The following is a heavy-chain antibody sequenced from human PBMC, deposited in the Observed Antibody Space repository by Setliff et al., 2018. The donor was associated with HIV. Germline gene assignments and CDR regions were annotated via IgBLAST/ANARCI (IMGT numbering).Heavy chain of an antibody. V-gene: IGHV1-3*01. CDR3: ARVRCSGANCFNWFDF. CDR1: GYSFSNFA. J-gene: IGHJ5*01. Sequence: ASVKVSCKASGYSFSNFAIHWVRQAPGQRLEWLGWINAGSGNTRYSQKFQDRLTITRDTSARTAYMELGSLKSEDTAVYYCARVRCSGANCFNWFDFWGQGTPVTVSS. CDR2: INAGSGNT. D-gene: IGHD2-15*01.